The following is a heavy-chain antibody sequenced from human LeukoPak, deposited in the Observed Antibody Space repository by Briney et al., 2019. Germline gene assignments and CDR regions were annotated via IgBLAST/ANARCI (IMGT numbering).Heavy chain of an antibody. CDR1: GFTFSSYS. V-gene: IGHV3-48*01. D-gene: IGHD3-10*01. CDR2: ISSSSSTI. J-gene: IGHJ4*02. CDR3: AKSKPYYYGSGSYYKNPFDY. Sequence: GGSLRLSCAASGFTFSSYSMNWVRQAPGKGLEWVSYISSSSSTIYYADSVKGRFTISRDNSKNSLYLQMNSLRAEDTAIYYCAKSKPYYYGSGSYYKNPFDYWGQGTLVTVSS.